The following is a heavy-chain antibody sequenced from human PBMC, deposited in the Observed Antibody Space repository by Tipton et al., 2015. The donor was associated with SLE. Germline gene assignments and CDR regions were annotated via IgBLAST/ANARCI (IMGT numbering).Heavy chain of an antibody. Sequence: TLSLTCTVSGGSISSYYWSWIRQPPGKGLEWIGYIYYSGSTNYNPSLKSRVTISVDTSKNQFSLKLSSVTAADTAVYYCARGGRAAANYYYDYMDVWGKGTTVTVSS. CDR1: GGSISSYY. CDR3: ARGGRAAANYYYDYMDV. V-gene: IGHV4-59*01. CDR2: IYYSGST. D-gene: IGHD2-2*01. J-gene: IGHJ6*03.